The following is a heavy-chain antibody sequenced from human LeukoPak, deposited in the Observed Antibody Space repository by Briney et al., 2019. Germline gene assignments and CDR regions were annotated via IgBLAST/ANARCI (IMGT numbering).Heavy chain of an antibody. CDR3: ARANMVRVVGSFFDRNWFDP. V-gene: IGHV1-2*02. D-gene: IGHD3-10*01. CDR2: INPNSGGT. J-gene: IGHJ5*02. CDR1: GYTFTGYY. Sequence: ASVKVSCKTSGYTFTGYYMHWVRQAPGQGLEWMGWINPNSGGTNYAQKFQGRVTMTRDTSISTAYMELSRLRSDDTAVYYCARANMVRVVGSFFDRNWFDPWGQGTLVTVSS.